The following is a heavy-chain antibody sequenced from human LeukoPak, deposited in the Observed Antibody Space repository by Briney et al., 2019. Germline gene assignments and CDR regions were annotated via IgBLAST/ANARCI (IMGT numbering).Heavy chain of an antibody. V-gene: IGHV1-8*01. CDR1: GYTFTSYD. CDR2: MNPNSGNT. D-gene: IGHD4-17*01. J-gene: IGHJ5*02. CDR3: ARDGTSGGYGDSEDWFDP. Sequence: ASVKVSCKASGYTFTSYDINWVQQATGQRLEWMGWMNPNSGNTGYAQKFQGRVTMTRNTSISTAYMELSSLRSEDTAVYYCARDGTSGGYGDSEDWFDPWGQGTLVTVSS.